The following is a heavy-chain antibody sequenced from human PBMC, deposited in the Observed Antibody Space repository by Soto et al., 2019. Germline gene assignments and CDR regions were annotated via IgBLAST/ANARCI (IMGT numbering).Heavy chain of an antibody. CDR3: ARQPVGVVTNFHVIFAY. CDR2: INAGNGNT. D-gene: IGHD3-3*01. J-gene: IGHJ4*02. CDR1: GYTFTSYA. V-gene: IGHV1-3*01. Sequence: ASVKVSCKASGYTFTSYAMHWVRQAPGQRLEWMGWINAGNGNTKYSQKFQGRVTITRDTSASTAYMELSSLRSEDTAVYYCARQPVGVVTNFHVIFAYWGQGTLVTVAS.